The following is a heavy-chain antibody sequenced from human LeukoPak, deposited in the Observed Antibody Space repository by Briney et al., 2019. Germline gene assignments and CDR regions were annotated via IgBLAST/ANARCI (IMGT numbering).Heavy chain of an antibody. CDR3: ARLALYGGNSGY. CDR2: TSAYNGNT. D-gene: IGHD4-23*01. J-gene: IGHJ4*02. CDR1: GSTFTSYG. Sequence: GASVKVSCKASGSTFTSYGISWVRQAPGQGLEWMGWTSAYNGNTNYAQKLQGRVTMTTDTSTSTAYMELRSLRSDDTAVYYCARLALYGGNSGYWGQGTLVTVSS. V-gene: IGHV1-18*01.